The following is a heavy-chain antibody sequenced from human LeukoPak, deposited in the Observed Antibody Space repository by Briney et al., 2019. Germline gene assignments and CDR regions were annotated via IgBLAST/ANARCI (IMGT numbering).Heavy chain of an antibody. Sequence: PTETLSLTCTVSGGSISSYYWSWIRQPPGKGLEWIGYVYYSGSTNYNPSLKSRVTISIDTSKNQFSLKLSSVTAADTAVTYCASTYCGGYCYSSDDYYYMDVWGKGTTVTVSS. CDR3: ASTYCGGYCYSSDDYYYMDV. D-gene: IGHD2-21*01. CDR2: VYYSGST. J-gene: IGHJ6*03. V-gene: IGHV4-59*01. CDR1: GGSISSYY.